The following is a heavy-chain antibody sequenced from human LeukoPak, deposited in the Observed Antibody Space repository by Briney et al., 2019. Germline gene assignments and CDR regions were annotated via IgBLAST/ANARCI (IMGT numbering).Heavy chain of an antibody. Sequence: AGGSLRLSCAASGFTFSDYYRSWIRQAPGKGLEWISYISSSDNTIYYVDSVKGRFTISRDNAKNSLYLQMNSLRSDDTAVYYCARASITIFGVVKLYYYGMDVWGQGTTVTVSS. CDR3: ARASITIFGVVKLYYYGMDV. J-gene: IGHJ6*02. CDR2: ISSSDNTI. V-gene: IGHV3-11*01. D-gene: IGHD3-3*01. CDR1: GFTFSDYY.